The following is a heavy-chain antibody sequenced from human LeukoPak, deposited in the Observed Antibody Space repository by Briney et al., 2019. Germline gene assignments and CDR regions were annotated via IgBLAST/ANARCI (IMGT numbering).Heavy chain of an antibody. CDR3: AKEFRGVAARAFPYLIDY. Sequence: GGSLRLSCAASGFTFSSYAMSWVRQAPAKGLEWVSAISGSGGSTYYADSVKGRFTISRDNSKNTLYLQMNSLRAEDTAVYYCAKEFRGVAARAFPYLIDYWGQGTLVTVSS. CDR1: GFTFSSYA. J-gene: IGHJ4*02. CDR2: ISGSGGST. D-gene: IGHD6-6*01. V-gene: IGHV3-23*01.